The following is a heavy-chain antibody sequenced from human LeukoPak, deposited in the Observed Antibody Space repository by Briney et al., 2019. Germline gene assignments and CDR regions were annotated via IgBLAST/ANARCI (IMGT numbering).Heavy chain of an antibody. J-gene: IGHJ3*02. Sequence: SETLSLRCTVSGGSISNYYWSWIRQSPPKGMEWIGYSSHTGRSSYNPYLKSRVNISVDTSRDQFSLILTSVTAADTALYYCARGYSSSPLDAFDIWGHGTMVTVSS. CDR1: GGSISNYY. D-gene: IGHD6-19*01. V-gene: IGHV4-59*01. CDR2: SSHTGRS. CDR3: ARGYSSSPLDAFDI.